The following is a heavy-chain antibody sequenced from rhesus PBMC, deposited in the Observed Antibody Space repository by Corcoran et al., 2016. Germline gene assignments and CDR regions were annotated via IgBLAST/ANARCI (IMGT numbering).Heavy chain of an antibody. CDR2: IYGSGGST. D-gene: IGHD6-31*01. V-gene: IGHV4-93*01. Sequence: QVQLQESGPAVVKPSETLSLTCAVSGGSISSSNWWSWIRQSPGKGLEWIGGIYGSGGSTEYNPSLESRVTILKDTSKNQFSLKLSSVTAADTAVYYCARRYSSGWYYYFDYWGQGVLVTVSS. CDR3: ARRYSSGWYYYFDY. J-gene: IGHJ4*01. CDR1: GGSISSSNW.